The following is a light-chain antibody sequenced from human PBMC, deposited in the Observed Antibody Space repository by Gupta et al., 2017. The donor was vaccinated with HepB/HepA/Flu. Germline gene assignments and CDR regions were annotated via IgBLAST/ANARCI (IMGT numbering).Light chain of an antibody. V-gene: IGKV1-5*03. CDR1: QTISTW. Sequence: DIQMTQSPATLSASVGDRVTITCRASQTISTWVAWYQHKPGKAPKVLIYRASRWESGVTSRFSGSGSGTEFTLTSSSRQPDDCATYYCQQGNSLWTFGQGTKVEIK. CDR3: QQGNSLWT. CDR2: RAS. J-gene: IGKJ1*01.